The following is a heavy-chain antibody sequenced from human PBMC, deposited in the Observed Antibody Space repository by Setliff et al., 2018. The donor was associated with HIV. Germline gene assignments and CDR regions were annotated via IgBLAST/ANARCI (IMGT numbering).Heavy chain of an antibody. Sequence: PGESLKISCQSSGYSFFSSWIAWVRQMPGKGLEWMGIIYPGDSDTRYSPSFQGQVTISADKSINTAYLQWSSLKASDTAMYYCARLETFGGVIDDYFDYWGQGTLVTVSS. V-gene: IGHV5-51*01. CDR2: IYPGDSDT. CDR1: GYSFFSSW. CDR3: ARLETFGGVIDDYFDY. D-gene: IGHD3-16*02. J-gene: IGHJ4*02.